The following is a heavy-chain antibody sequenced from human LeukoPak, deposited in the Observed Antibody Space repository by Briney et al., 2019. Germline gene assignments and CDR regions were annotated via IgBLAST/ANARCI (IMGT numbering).Heavy chain of an antibody. D-gene: IGHD6-19*01. CDR2: ISYSGST. Sequence: PSETLSLTCTVSGVSISSHYWSWIRQPPGKGLEWIGYISYSGSTNYNPSLKSRVTISVDTSKNQFSLKLSSVTAADTAVYYCARGTTGSGWVGTLYYFDYWGQGTLVTVSS. CDR1: GVSISSHY. CDR3: ARGTTGSGWVGTLYYFDY. J-gene: IGHJ4*02. V-gene: IGHV4-59*11.